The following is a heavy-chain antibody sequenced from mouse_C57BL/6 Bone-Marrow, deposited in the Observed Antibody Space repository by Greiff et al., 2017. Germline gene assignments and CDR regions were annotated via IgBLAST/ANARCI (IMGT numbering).Heavy chain of an antibody. D-gene: IGHD1-1*01. V-gene: IGHV1-75*01. CDR2: IFPGSGST. CDR1: GYTFTDYY. CDR3: AREYYGSSPWYFDV. Sequence: QVQLQQSGPELVKPGASVKISCKASGYTFTDYYINWVKQRPGPGLEWIGWIFPGSGSTYYNAKFQGKATLTVDKSSSTAYMLLSSLTSEDSAVYFCAREYYGSSPWYFDVWGTGTTVTVSS. J-gene: IGHJ1*03.